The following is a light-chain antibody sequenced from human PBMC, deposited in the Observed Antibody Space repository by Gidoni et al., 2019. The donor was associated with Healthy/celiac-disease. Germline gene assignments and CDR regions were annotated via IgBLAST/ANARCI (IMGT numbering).Light chain of an antibody. CDR3: LQALQTPFT. CDR2: LGS. Sequence: DMVMPQSPLSLPFTPGEPATISCRSSQSLLHSNGYNYLDWYLQKPGKSPQLLIYLGSNRASGVPDRFSGSGSGTDFTLTISRVEAEDVGVYYCLQALQTPFTFGPGTKVDIK. J-gene: IGKJ3*01. CDR1: QSLLHSNGYNY. V-gene: IGKV2-28*01.